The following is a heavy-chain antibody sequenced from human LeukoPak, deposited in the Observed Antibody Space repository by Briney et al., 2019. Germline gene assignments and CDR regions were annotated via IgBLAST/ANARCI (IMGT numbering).Heavy chain of an antibody. CDR1: GYTFTSYG. J-gene: IGHJ4*02. CDR2: MNPNSGNT. Sequence: ASVKVSCKASGYTFTSYGISWVRQATGQGLEWMGWMNPNSGNTGYAQKFQGRVTMTRNTSISTAYMELSSLRSEDTAVYYCASPQPGAAGRQVDYWGQGTLVTVSS. V-gene: IGHV1-8*02. D-gene: IGHD6-13*01. CDR3: ASPQPGAAGRQVDY.